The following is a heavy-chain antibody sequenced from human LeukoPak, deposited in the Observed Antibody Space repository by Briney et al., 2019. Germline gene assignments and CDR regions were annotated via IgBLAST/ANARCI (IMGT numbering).Heavy chain of an antibody. CDR2: INPNSGGT. J-gene: IGHJ5*02. CDR1: GGTFSSYA. CDR3: ARGGYSSGPNWFDP. Sequence: ASVKVSCKASGGTFSSYAISWVRQAPGQGLEWMGGINPNSGGTNYAQKFQGRVTMTRDTSISTAYMELSRLRSDGTAVYYCARGGYSSGPNWFDPWGQGTLVTVSS. D-gene: IGHD6-19*01. V-gene: IGHV1-2*02.